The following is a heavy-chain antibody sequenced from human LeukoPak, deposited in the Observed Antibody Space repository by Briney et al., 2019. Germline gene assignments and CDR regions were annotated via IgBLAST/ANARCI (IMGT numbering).Heavy chain of an antibody. J-gene: IGHJ4*02. D-gene: IGHD3-22*01. Sequence: ASVKVSCKASGYTFTGYYMHWVRQAPGQGLEWMGWINPNSGGTNYAQKFQGRVTMTRDTSISTAYMGLSWLRSGDTAVYYCARDNIGYYDSSGYEYWGQGTLVTVSS. V-gene: IGHV1-2*02. CDR2: INPNSGGT. CDR1: GYTFTGYY. CDR3: ARDNIGYYDSSGYEY.